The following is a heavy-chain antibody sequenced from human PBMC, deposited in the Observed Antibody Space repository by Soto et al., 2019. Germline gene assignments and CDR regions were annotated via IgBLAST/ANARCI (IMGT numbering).Heavy chain of an antibody. J-gene: IGHJ4*02. D-gene: IGHD1-7*01. Sequence: PGGSLRLSCAASGFTFSSYGMHWVRQAPGKGLEWVAVISYDGSNKYYADSVKGRFTISRDNSKNTLYLQMNSLRAEDTAVYYCAISGWNYDDWGQGTLVPSPQ. CDR2: ISYDGSNK. CDR3: AISGWNYDD. CDR1: GFTFSSYG. V-gene: IGHV3-30*03.